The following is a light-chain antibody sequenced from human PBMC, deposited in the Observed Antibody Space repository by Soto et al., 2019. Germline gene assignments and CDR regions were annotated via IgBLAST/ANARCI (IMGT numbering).Light chain of an antibody. CDR2: ANT. J-gene: IGLJ2*01. Sequence: QSVLTQPPSVSGAPGQRVTISCTGSSSYIGAGYDVHWYQQLPGTAPKLRIYANTNRPSGVPDRSSGSKSGTSASLAITGLQAEDEADYYCQSYDDSLGGHVIVGGGTKLTVL. CDR1: SSYIGAGYD. V-gene: IGLV1-40*01. CDR3: QSYDDSLGGHVI.